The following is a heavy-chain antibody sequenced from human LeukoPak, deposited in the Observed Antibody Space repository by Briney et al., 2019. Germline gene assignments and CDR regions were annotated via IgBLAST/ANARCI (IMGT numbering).Heavy chain of an antibody. V-gene: IGHV1-2*02. D-gene: IGHD5-12*01. CDR3: AITDVDIVATIWGLDY. Sequence: ASVKVSCKASGYTFTGYYMHWVRQAPGQGLEWMGWINPNSGGTNYAQKFQGRVTMTRDTSISTAYMELSRLRSDDTAVYYCAITDVDIVATIWGLDYWGQGTLVTVSS. J-gene: IGHJ4*02. CDR2: INPNSGGT. CDR1: GYTFTGYY.